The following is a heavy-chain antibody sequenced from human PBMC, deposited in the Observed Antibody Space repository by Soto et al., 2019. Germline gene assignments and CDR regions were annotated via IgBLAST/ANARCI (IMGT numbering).Heavy chain of an antibody. V-gene: IGHV3-30*18. J-gene: IGHJ6*02. CDR2: ISYDGSNK. D-gene: IGHD2-2*01. CDR1: GFTFSSYG. CDR3: AKDQAIVLVPAVGGMDV. Sequence: ESGGGVVQPGRSLRLSCAASGFTFSSYGMHWVRQAPGKGLEWVAVISYDGSNKYYADSVKGRFTISRDNSKNKLYLQMNSLRAEDTAVYYCAKDQAIVLVPAVGGMDVWGQGTTVTVSS.